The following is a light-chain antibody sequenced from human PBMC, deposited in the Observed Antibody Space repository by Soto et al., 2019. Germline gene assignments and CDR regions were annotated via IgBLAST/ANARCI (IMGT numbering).Light chain of an antibody. CDR1: QNLSRT. Sequence: EMVMTQSPATLSVSPWERATLSCRASQNLSRTLAWYQQQPGQAPRLLIYGASTRATGIPARFRGSGSGTDFTLTISSLQSEDFAVYYCQKYDNWPHTFGQGTKLEIK. J-gene: IGKJ2*01. CDR3: QKYDNWPHT. CDR2: GAS. V-gene: IGKV3-15*01.